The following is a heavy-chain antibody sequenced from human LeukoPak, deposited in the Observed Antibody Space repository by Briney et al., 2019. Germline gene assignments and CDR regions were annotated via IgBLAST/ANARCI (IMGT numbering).Heavy chain of an antibody. V-gene: IGHV1-69*10. J-gene: IGHJ4*02. Sequence: GASVRVSCKASGGTFDSHAISWVRQAPGQGLEWMGGIIPILDTTHFSQKFQGRVTLTTDTSTSTAYMELRSLRSDDTAVYYCARDTLSVGATTNYWGQGTLVTVSS. D-gene: IGHD1-26*01. CDR2: IIPILDTT. CDR3: ARDTLSVGATTNY. CDR1: GGTFDSHA.